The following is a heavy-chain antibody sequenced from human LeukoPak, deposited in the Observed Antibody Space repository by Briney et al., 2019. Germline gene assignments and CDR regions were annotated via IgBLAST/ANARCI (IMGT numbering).Heavy chain of an antibody. CDR3: ARDYYGSGSYYNDQYYYYMDV. J-gene: IGHJ6*03. V-gene: IGHV3-7*01. Sequence: GGSLRLSCAASGFTFSSYWMSWVRQAPGKGLEGVANIKQDRSEKYYVDSVKGRFTISRDNAKNSLYLQMNSLRAEDTAVYYCARDYYGSGSYYNDQYYYYMDVWGKGTTVTVSS. CDR2: IKQDRSEK. D-gene: IGHD3-10*01. CDR1: GFTFSSYW.